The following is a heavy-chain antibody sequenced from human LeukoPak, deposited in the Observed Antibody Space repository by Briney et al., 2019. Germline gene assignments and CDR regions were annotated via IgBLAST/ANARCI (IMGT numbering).Heavy chain of an antibody. D-gene: IGHD3-9*01. V-gene: IGHV3-66*01. CDR2: IYSGGST. Sequence: GGSLRLSCAASGFTFSSYSMNWVRQAPGKGLEWVSVIYSGGSTYYADSVKGRFTISRDNSKNTLYLQMNSLRAEDTAVYYCARDGLNDILANDAFDIWGQGTMVTVSS. CDR1: GFTFSSYS. CDR3: ARDGLNDILANDAFDI. J-gene: IGHJ3*02.